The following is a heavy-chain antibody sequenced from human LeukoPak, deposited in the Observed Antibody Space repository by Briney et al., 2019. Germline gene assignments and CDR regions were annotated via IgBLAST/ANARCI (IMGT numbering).Heavy chain of an antibody. CDR3: TIAAAGTPLGVY. J-gene: IGHJ4*02. CDR2: IRSKANSYAT. Sequence: GGSLRLSCAASGFTFSGSAMHWVRQASGKGLEWVGRIRSKANSYATAYAASVKGRFTISRDDSKNTAYLQMNSLKTEDTAVYYCTIAAAGTPLGVYWGQGTLVTVPS. V-gene: IGHV3-73*01. CDR1: GFTFSGSA. D-gene: IGHD6-13*01.